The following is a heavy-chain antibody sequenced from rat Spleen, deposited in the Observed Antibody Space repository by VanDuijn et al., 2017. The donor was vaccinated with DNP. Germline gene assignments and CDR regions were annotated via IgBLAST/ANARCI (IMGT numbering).Heavy chain of an antibody. D-gene: IGHD4-3*01. CDR1: GFSFNNYW. V-gene: IGHV4-2*01. CDR3: AGIQFGVRGYAMDA. J-gene: IGHJ4*01. Sequence: EVKLVESGGGLVQPGRSLKLSCAVSGFSFNNYWMGWVRQAPGKGLEWIGEISKDSSTINYTPSLKDKFTISRDNAQNTLDLQMSKLGSEDTAIYYGAGIQFGVRGYAMDAWGQGTSVTVSS. CDR2: ISKDSSTI.